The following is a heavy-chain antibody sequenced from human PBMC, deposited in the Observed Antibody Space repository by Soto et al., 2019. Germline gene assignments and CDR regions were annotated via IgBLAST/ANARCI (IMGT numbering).Heavy chain of an antibody. Sequence: GASVKVPCKASGYTFTNYAMHWVRQAPGQRLEWMGWINAGNGNTKYSQKFQGRVTITRDTSASTAYMELSSLRSEDTAVYYCARVSGYYLPDYWGQGTLVTVSS. CDR3: ARVSGYYLPDY. CDR1: GYTFTNYA. CDR2: INAGNGNT. D-gene: IGHD5-12*01. V-gene: IGHV1-3*01. J-gene: IGHJ4*02.